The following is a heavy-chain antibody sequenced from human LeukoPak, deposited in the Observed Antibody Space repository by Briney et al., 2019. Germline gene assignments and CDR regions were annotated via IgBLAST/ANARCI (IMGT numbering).Heavy chain of an antibody. D-gene: IGHD3-22*01. J-gene: IGHJ5*02. CDR3: AKKLYYYDSSAFNWFDP. Sequence: GGSLRLSCAASGFTCSSYGMHWVRQAPGKGLEWVAFIRYDGSNKYYADSVKGRFTISRDNSKNTLYLQMNSLRAEDTAAYYCAKKLYYYDSSAFNWFDPWGQGTLVTVSS. V-gene: IGHV3-30*02. CDR2: IRYDGSNK. CDR1: GFTCSSYG.